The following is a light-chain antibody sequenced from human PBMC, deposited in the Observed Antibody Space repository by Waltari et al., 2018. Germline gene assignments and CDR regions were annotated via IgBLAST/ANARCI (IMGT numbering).Light chain of an antibody. CDR2: DAS. CDR3: QQYGNSPPWT. J-gene: IGKJ1*01. V-gene: IGKV3-20*01. CDR1: QSVSSSY. Sequence: EIVLTQSPGTLSLSPGERATLSCRASQSVSSSYLAWYQQKPGQAPRPLIYDASSRATGIPDRFSGSGSGTDFTLTISRLEPEDFAVYYCQQYGNSPPWTFGQGTKVEIK.